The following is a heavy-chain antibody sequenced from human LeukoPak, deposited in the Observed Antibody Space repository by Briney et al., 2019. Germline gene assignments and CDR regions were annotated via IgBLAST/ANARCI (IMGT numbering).Heavy chain of an antibody. Sequence: GASVKVSCKASGYTFTGYYMHWVRQAPGQGLEWMGWINPNSGRTNYAQNFQGRVTMTRDPSISTAYMELNSLTSNDTAVYYCARTREYSSSWYSPPFDPWGQGTLVTVSS. CDR1: GYTFTGYY. CDR2: INPNSGRT. D-gene: IGHD6-13*01. J-gene: IGHJ5*02. V-gene: IGHV1-2*02. CDR3: ARTREYSSSWYSPPFDP.